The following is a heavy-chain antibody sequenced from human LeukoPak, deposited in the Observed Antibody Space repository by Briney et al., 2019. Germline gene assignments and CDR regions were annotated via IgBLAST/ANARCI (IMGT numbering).Heavy chain of an antibody. V-gene: IGHV1-2*02. D-gene: IGHD3-3*01. CDR1: GYTFTGYY. J-gene: IGHJ4*02. CDR3: ARTVYYDFWSGSTKFDY. Sequence: ASVKVSCKASGYTFTGYYMHWVRQAPGQGLEWMGWINPNSGGTNYAQKFQGRVTMTRDTSTSTAYMELSRLRSDDTAVYYCARTVYYDFWSGSTKFDYWGQGTLVTVSS. CDR2: INPNSGGT.